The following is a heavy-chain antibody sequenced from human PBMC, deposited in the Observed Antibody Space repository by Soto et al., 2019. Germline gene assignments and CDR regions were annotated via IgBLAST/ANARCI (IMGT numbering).Heavy chain of an antibody. CDR2: IYYSGST. CDR3: ARLFDYVSAFDI. J-gene: IGHJ3*02. D-gene: IGHD4-17*01. CDR1: GGSISSYY. V-gene: IGHV4-59*01. Sequence: PSETLSLTCTVSGGSISSYYWSWIRQPPGKGLEWIGYIYYSGSTNYNPSLKSRVTISVDTSKNQFSLKLSSVTAADTAVYYCARLFDYVSAFDIWGQGTMVTVSS.